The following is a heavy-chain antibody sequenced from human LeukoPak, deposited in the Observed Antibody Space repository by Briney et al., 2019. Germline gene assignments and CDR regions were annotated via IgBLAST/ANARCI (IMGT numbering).Heavy chain of an antibody. Sequence: PSETLSLTCAVHGGSFSGYYWSWIRQPPGKGLEWIGEINHSGSTNYNPSLKRRVTISVDTSKNQFSLKLSSVTAADTAVYYCARGRAAAGTDYWGQGTLVTVSS. V-gene: IGHV4-34*01. D-gene: IGHD6-13*01. J-gene: IGHJ4*02. CDR3: ARGRAAAGTDY. CDR2: INHSGST. CDR1: GGSFSGYY.